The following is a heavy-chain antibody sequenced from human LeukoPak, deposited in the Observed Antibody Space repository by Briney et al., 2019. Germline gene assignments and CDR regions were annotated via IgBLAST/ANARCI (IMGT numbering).Heavy chain of an antibody. CDR2: ISGSGGTT. CDR3: AKKAGSRTDQYPLDY. V-gene: IGHV3-23*01. CDR1: GITFSSYA. Sequence: PGGSLRLSCAASGITFSSYAMSWVRQAPGKGLDWVSVISGSGGTTYYADSVKGRFTISRDNSKNTLYLQMSSLRAEDTAVYYCAKKAGSRTDQYPLDYWGQGTLVTVSS. D-gene: IGHD2-15*01. J-gene: IGHJ4*02.